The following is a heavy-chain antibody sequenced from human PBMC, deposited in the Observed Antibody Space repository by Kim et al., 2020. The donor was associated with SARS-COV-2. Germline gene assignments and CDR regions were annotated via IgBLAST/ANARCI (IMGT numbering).Heavy chain of an antibody. D-gene: IGHD3-10*01. CDR3: TRVDNYGSGRQRNFDC. CDR1: GFTFSSYW. CDR2: INGDRSIT. Sequence: GGSLRLSCAASGFTFSSYWMHWVRQAPGKGLVWVSRINGDRSITSYADSVKGRFTISRDNAKNTLYLQMNSLRVEDTAVYYCTRVDNYGSGRQRNFDCWGQGTLVTVSS. J-gene: IGHJ4*02. V-gene: IGHV3-74*01.